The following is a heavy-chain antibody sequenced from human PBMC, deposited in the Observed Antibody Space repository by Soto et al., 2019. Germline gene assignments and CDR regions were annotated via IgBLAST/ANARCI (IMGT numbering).Heavy chain of an antibody. D-gene: IGHD6-13*01. J-gene: IGHJ4*02. CDR1: GYTFTSYY. V-gene: IGHV1-46*01. CDR2: INPSGGST. Sequence: ASVKVSCKSSGYTFTSYYMHWVRQAPGQGLEWMGIINPSGGSTSYAQKFQGRVTMTRDTSTSTVYMELSSLRSEDTAVYYCARYEQQLQFDYWGQGTLVTVSS. CDR3: ARYEQQLQFDY.